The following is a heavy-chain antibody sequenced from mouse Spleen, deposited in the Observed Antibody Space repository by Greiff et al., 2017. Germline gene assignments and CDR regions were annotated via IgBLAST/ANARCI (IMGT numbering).Heavy chain of an antibody. Sequence: EVKLMESGGGLVKLGRSLKLSCAASGFTFSSYAMSWVRQTPEKRLEWVATISSGGGNTYYPDSVKGRFTISRDNAKNTLYLQMSSLKSEDTAMYYCARGGHYYGSSYGNAMDYWGQGTSVTVSS. CDR1: GFTFSSYA. J-gene: IGHJ4*01. CDR3: ARGGHYYGSSYGNAMDY. V-gene: IGHV5-9*04. CDR2: ISSGGGNT. D-gene: IGHD1-1*01.